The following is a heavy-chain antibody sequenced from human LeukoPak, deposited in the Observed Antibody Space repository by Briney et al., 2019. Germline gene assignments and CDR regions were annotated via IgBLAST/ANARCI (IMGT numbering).Heavy chain of an antibody. CDR2: ITHSGRT. D-gene: IGHD5-18*01. CDR1: GGSFSGYY. V-gene: IGHV4-34*01. Sequence: SETLSLTCAVYGGSFSGYYWSWIRQPPGKGLEWIGEITHSGRTNYNPSLKSRVTISVDTSKNQLSLKLSSVTAADTAVYYCARGRLDRGYSYGYGPILDYWGQGTLITVSS. CDR3: ARGRLDRGYSYGYGPILDY. J-gene: IGHJ4*02.